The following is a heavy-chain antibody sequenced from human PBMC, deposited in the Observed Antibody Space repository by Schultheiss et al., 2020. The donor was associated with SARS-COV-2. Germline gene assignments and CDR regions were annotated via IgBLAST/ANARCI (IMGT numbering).Heavy chain of an antibody. J-gene: IGHJ3*02. D-gene: IGHD6-19*01. V-gene: IGHV4-59*08. Sequence: SETLSLTCTVSGGSISSYYWSWIRQPPGKGLEWIGYIYYSGSTNYNPSLKSRVTISVDTSKNQFSLKLSSVTAADTAVYYCARLAIPKGYSSGINAFDIWGQGTMVTVSS. CDR1: GGSISSYY. CDR3: ARLAIPKGYSSGINAFDI. CDR2: IYYSGST.